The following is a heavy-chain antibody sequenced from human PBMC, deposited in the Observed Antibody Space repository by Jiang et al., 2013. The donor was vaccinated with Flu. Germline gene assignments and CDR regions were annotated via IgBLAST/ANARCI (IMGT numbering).Heavy chain of an antibody. Sequence: QSGAEVKKPGASVKVSCKASGYTFTGYYMHWVRQAPGQGLEWMGWINPNSGGTNYAQKFQGRVTMTRDTSISTAYMELSRLRSDDTAVYYCVVGTPYSSSWYYSWATGSFDYWGQGTLVTVSS. D-gene: IGHD6-13*01. CDR1: GYTFTGYY. CDR3: VVGTPYSSSWYYSWATGSFDY. CDR2: INPNSGGT. J-gene: IGHJ4*02. V-gene: IGHV1-2*02.